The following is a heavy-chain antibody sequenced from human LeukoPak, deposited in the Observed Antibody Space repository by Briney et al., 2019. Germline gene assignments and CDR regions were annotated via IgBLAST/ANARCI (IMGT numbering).Heavy chain of an antibody. CDR2: ISAYNGNT. J-gene: IGHJ3*02. CDR3: ARGPYYYDSSGYVLAFDI. V-gene: IGHV1-18*01. D-gene: IGHD3-22*01. Sequence: ASVKVSCKAPGYTFTSYGISWVRQAPGQGLEWMGWISAYNGNTNYAQKLQGRVTMTTDTSTSTAYMELRSLRSDDTAVYYCARGPYYYDSSGYVLAFDIWGQGTMVTVSS. CDR1: GYTFTSYG.